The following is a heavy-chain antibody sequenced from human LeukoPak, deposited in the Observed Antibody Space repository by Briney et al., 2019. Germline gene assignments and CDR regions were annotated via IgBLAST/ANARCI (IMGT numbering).Heavy chain of an antibody. CDR1: GFTVSSNY. D-gene: IGHD2-15*01. J-gene: IGHJ4*02. CDR2: IYSGGST. CDR3: ATLGYCSGGSCYD. Sequence: PGGSLRLSCAASGFTVSSNYMSWVRQAPGKGLEWVSVIYSGGSTYYADSVKGRFTIPRDNSKNTLYLQMNSLRAEDTAVYYCATLGYCSGGSCYDWGQGTLVTASS. V-gene: IGHV3-66*01.